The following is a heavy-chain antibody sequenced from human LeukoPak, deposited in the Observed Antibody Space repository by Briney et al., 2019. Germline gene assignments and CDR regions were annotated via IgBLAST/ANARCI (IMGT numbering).Heavy chain of an antibody. Sequence: PGGSLRLSCAASGFTFDDYDMSWVRQAPGKGLEWVSGINWNGGSTGYADSVKGRFTISRDNSQNTVFLQMNSVRVEDTAVYYCARSYSNHLFGMDVWGQGTAVTVSS. D-gene: IGHD4-11*01. V-gene: IGHV3-20*04. CDR3: ARSYSNHLFGMDV. J-gene: IGHJ6*02. CDR1: GFTFDDYD. CDR2: INWNGGST.